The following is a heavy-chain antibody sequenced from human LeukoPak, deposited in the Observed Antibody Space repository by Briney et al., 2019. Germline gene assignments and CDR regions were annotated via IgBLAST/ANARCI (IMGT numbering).Heavy chain of an antibody. J-gene: IGHJ4*02. D-gene: IGHD6-6*01. Sequence: GESLKISCKGSGYRFTSYWISWVRQMPGKGLEWMGRIDPSDSYTNYSPSFQGHVTISADKSISTAYLQWSSLKASDTDMYYCARIASYSSSHEFDYWGQGTLVTVSS. V-gene: IGHV5-10-1*01. CDR3: ARIASYSSSHEFDY. CDR1: GYRFTSYW. CDR2: IDPSDSYT.